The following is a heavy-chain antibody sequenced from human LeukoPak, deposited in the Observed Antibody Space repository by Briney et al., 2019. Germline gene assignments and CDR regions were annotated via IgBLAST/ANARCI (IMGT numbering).Heavy chain of an antibody. CDR2: INHSGDT. D-gene: IGHD3-16*01. Sequence: PSETLSLTCAVSGGSFSGYYWGWIRQPPGKGLEWIGEINHSGDTNYNPSLKSRVIISVDTSKNQFSLKVRSVTAADTAVYYCAREGDVYAVSYYFDYWGQGTLVTVSS. CDR1: GGSFSGYY. CDR3: AREGDVYAVSYYFDY. J-gene: IGHJ4*02. V-gene: IGHV4-34*01.